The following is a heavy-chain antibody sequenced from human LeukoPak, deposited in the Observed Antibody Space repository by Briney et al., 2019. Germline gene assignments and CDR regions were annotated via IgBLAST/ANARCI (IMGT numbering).Heavy chain of an antibody. V-gene: IGHV1-69*13. CDR2: IIPIFGTA. CDR3: ARGSAGTGSHYYYYYMDV. D-gene: IGHD6-13*01. Sequence: SVKVSCKASGGTFSSYAISWVRQAPGQGLEWMGGIIPIFGTANYAQKFQGRVTITADESTSTAYMELSSLRSEDTAVYYCARGSAGTGSHYYYYYMDVWGKGATVTISS. J-gene: IGHJ6*03. CDR1: GGTFSSYA.